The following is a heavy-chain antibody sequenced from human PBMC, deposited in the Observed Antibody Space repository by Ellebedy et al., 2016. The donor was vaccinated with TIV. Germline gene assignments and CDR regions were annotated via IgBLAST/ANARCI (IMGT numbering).Heavy chain of an antibody. D-gene: IGHD2-15*01. V-gene: IGHV4-61*01. CDR2: IYYSGST. Sequence: SETLSLXXTVSGGSVSSGSYYWSWIRQPPGKGLEWIGYIYYSGSTNYNPSLKSRVTISVDTSKNQFSLKLSSVTAADTAVYYCARGAATADYWGQGTLVTVSS. CDR3: ARGAATADY. J-gene: IGHJ4*02. CDR1: GGSVSSGSYY.